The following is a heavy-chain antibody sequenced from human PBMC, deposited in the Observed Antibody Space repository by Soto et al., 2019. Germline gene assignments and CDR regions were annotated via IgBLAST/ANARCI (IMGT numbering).Heavy chain of an antibody. V-gene: IGHV1-69*01. J-gene: IGHJ4*02. CDR3: ARTEQLVLPFYLDY. D-gene: IGHD6-6*01. CDR2: IIPVFGRA. CDR1: GVSFSNYA. Sequence: QVHLVQSGAEVKKPGSSVKVSCKAFGVSFSNYAFSWVRQAPGQGLEWMGDIIPVFGRANYAQKFQGRVTITADVPTPTAYMELSSLRPDDTAVYFCARTEQLVLPFYLDYWGKGTLVTVSS.